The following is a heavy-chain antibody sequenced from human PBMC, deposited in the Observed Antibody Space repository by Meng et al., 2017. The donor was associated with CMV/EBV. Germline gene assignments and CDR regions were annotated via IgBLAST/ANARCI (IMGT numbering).Heavy chain of an antibody. J-gene: IGHJ5*02. CDR3: ARDTSNGEVRGVILFDP. CDR1: GYTFTGYY. CDR2: INPNSGGT. D-gene: IGHD3-10*01. Sequence: ASVKVSCKASGYTFTGYYMHWARQAPGQGLEWMGWINPNSGGTNYAQKFQGRVTMTRDTSISTAYMELSRLRSDDTAVYYCARDTSNGEVRGVILFDPWGQGTLVTVSS. V-gene: IGHV1-2*02.